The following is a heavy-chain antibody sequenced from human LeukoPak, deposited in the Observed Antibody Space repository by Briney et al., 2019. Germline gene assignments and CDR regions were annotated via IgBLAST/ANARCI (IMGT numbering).Heavy chain of an antibody. CDR3: AKDSGREMPMTTVMR. CDR2: ISGSGGST. V-gene: IGHV3-23*01. CDR1: GFTFSSYA. D-gene: IGHD4-11*01. J-gene: IGHJ4*02. Sequence: TGGSLRLSCAASGFTFSSYAMSWVRQAPGKGLEWVSAISGSGGSTYYADSVKGRFTISRDNSKNTLYLQMNSLRAEDTAVYYCAKDSGREMPMTTVMRWGQGTLVTVSS.